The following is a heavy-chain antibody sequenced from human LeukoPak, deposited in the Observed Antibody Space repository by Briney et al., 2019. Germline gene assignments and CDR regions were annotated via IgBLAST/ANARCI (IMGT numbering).Heavy chain of an antibody. CDR2: TYYSGST. Sequence: SETLSLTCTVSGGSITSYYWRWIRPPPGRGLEWIGYTYYSGSTNYNPSLKSRVTIPVDTSKNQFSLKLSSMTAADKAVYYCARDRIVVVPAAIEYYYYGMDVWGKGTTVTVSS. CDR1: GGSITSYY. V-gene: IGHV4-59*01. CDR3: ARDRIVVVPAAIEYYYYGMDV. D-gene: IGHD2-2*01. J-gene: IGHJ6*04.